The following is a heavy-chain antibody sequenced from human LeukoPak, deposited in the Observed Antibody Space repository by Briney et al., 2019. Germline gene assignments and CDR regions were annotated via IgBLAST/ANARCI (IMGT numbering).Heavy chain of an antibody. J-gene: IGHJ3*02. D-gene: IGHD3-10*01. CDR1: GGSISSYY. CDR3: ARDPDYYGSGIDI. Sequence: SETLSPTCTVSGGSISSYYWSWIRQPPGKGLEWIGYIYYSGSTNYNPSLKSRVTISVDTSKNQFSLKLSSVTAADTAVYYCARDPDYYGSGIDIWGQGTMVTVSS. CDR2: IYYSGST. V-gene: IGHV4-59*01.